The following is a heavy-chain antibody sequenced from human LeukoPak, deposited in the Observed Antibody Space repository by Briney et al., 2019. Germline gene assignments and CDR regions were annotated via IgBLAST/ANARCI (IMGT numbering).Heavy chain of an antibody. CDR2: ISSSSSYI. V-gene: IGHV3-21*01. CDR3: ARALVGAEIDY. D-gene: IGHD1-26*01. J-gene: IGHJ4*02. Sequence: GGSLRLSCAASGFTFSSYSMNWVRQAPGKGLEWVSSISSSSSYIYYADSVKGRFTISRDNAKNSLYLQMNSLRAEDTAVYYCARALVGAEIDYWGQGTLVTVPS. CDR1: GFTFSSYS.